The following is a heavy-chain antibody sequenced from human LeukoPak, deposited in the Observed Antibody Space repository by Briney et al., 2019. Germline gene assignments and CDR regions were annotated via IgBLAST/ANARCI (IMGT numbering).Heavy chain of an antibody. CDR2: ISYDGSNK. CDR1: GFTFSSYT. Sequence: SGGSLRLSCAASGFTFSSYTMHWVRQAPGKGLEWVAVISYDGSNKYYADSVKGRFTISRDNSKNTLYLQMNSLRAEDTAVYYCARGSGIAAAGPMFDYWGQGTLVTVSS. D-gene: IGHD6-13*01. CDR3: ARGSGIAAAGPMFDY. V-gene: IGHV3-30-3*01. J-gene: IGHJ4*02.